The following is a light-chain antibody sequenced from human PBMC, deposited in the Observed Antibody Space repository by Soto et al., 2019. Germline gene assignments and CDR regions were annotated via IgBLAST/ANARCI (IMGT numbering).Light chain of an antibody. CDR1: QSVSSW. J-gene: IGKJ1*01. CDR2: DAS. V-gene: IGKV1-5*01. CDR3: HQYNTYPWT. Sequence: DIQMTQSPSTLSASVGDRVTITCRASQSVSSWLAWYQQKPGKAPKLLIYDASTLESGVPSRFGGSGSGTEFTLTISSLQPDDFTTYYCHQYNTYPWTFGQGTKLDIK.